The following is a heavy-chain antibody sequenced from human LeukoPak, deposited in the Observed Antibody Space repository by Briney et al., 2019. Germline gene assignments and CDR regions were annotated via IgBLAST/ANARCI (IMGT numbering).Heavy chain of an antibody. CDR1: GGSFSGYY. Sequence: SETLSLTCAVYGGSFSGYYWSWIRQPPGKGLEWIGEINHSGSTNYNPSLKSRVTISVDTSKNQFSLKLSSVTAADTAVYYRARGKAYYDFWSGYLHHPSNWFDPWGQGTLVTVSS. CDR2: INHSGST. V-gene: IGHV4-34*01. J-gene: IGHJ5*02. D-gene: IGHD3-3*01. CDR3: ARGKAYYDFWSGYLHHPSNWFDP.